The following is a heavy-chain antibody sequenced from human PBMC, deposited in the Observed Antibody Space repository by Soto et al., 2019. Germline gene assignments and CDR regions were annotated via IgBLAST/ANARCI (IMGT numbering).Heavy chain of an antibody. D-gene: IGHD5-12*01. Sequence: PSETLSLTYAVYGGSVSGYYWSWIRQPPGKGLEWIGEINHSGSTNYNPSLKSRVTISVDTSKNQFSLKLSSVTAADTAVYYCARGATSDHGWYAFDIWGQGTMVTVSS. CDR2: INHSGST. CDR3: ARGATSDHGWYAFDI. J-gene: IGHJ3*02. V-gene: IGHV4-34*01. CDR1: GGSVSGYY.